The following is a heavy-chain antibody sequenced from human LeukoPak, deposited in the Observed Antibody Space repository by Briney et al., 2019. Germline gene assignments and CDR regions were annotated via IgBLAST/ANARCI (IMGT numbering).Heavy chain of an antibody. D-gene: IGHD1-26*01. J-gene: IGHJ4*02. V-gene: IGHV3-30*02. CDR3: AKEGDLVSATFFCDY. CDR2: IRSDGSDK. CDR1: GFIFSYYG. Sequence: PGGSLRLSCAASGFIFSYYGMHWVRQAPGEGLEWLAFIRSDGSDKYYADSVRGRFTISRDNSKKMLYLQVNSLRGEDTAVYYCAKEGDLVSATFFCDYWGQGIVVTVSS.